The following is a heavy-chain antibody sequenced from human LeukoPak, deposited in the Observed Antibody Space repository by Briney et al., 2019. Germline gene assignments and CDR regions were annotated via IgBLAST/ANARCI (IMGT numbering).Heavy chain of an antibody. CDR2: IYYSGST. D-gene: IGHD3-22*01. V-gene: IGHV4-61*01. J-gene: IGHJ2*01. Sequence: SETLSLTCTVSGGSVSSGSYFWTWIRQSPGKRLEYVGYIYYSGSTNYNPSLKSRVTISVDTSKNQFSLKLSSVTAADTAVYHCARVVPYYYDSSGHWYFDLWGRGTLVTVSS. CDR1: GGSVSSGSYF. CDR3: ARVVPYYYDSSGHWYFDL.